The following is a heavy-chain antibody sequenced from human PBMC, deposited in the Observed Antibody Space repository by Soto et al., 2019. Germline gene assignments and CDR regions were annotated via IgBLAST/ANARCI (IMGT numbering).Heavy chain of an antibody. V-gene: IGHV4-34*01. Sequence: SETLSLTCAVYGGSFSGHYWNWIRQPPGKGLEWIGEIYDSGSTNYNPSLKSRVTISVDTSKNQFSLKVTSVTAADTAVYYCARGHRITIFGIVRPYYGMDVWGQGTTVTLS. CDR3: ARGHRITIFGIVRPYYGMDV. CDR1: GGSFSGHY. D-gene: IGHD3-3*01. J-gene: IGHJ6*02. CDR2: IYDSGST.